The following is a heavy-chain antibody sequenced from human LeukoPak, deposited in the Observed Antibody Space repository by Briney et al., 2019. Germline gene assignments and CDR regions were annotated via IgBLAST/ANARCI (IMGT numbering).Heavy chain of an antibody. CDR2: IYYSGST. Sequence: SETLSLTCTVSGVSISSTSYYWGWIRQPPGKGLEWIGTIYYSGSTYYNPSLKSRVTISVDTSKNQFSLKLSSVTAADTAVYYCARWATMVRGASLGYYYYYYGMDVWGQGTTVTVSS. D-gene: IGHD3-10*01. V-gene: IGHV4-39*07. CDR3: ARWATMVRGASLGYYYYYYGMDV. J-gene: IGHJ6*02. CDR1: GVSISSTSYY.